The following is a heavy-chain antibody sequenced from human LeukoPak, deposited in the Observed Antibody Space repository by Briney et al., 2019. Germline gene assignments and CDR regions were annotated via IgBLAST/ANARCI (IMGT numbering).Heavy chain of an antibody. CDR3: ARRSMTTALSHFDY. CDR1: GYTFSSYG. J-gene: IGHJ4*02. D-gene: IGHD4-17*01. CDR2: INVYNGNT. V-gene: IGHV1-18*01. Sequence: ASVKVSCKASGYTFSSYGISWVRQAPGQGLEWTGWINVYNGNTNYAQKVQDRVTMTTDTSTSTAYMELRSLRSDDTAVYYCARRSMTTALSHFDYWGQGTLITVSS.